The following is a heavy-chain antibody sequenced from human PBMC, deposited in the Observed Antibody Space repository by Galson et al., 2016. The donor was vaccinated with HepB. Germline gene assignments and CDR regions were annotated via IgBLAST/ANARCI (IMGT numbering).Heavy chain of an antibody. CDR2: INPIDGSA. CDR3: ARDIRTSYYYDGSGFSSEGSEI. J-gene: IGHJ3*02. Sequence: SVKVSCKASGYTFTSYYMHWVRQAPRQGLEWMGIINPIDGSATSAQKFRDRVTMTRDTSTRTVYMELSSLRSDDTAVYYCARDIRTSYYYDGSGFSSEGSEIWGLGTMVTVSA. V-gene: IGHV1-46*01. D-gene: IGHD3-22*01. CDR1: GYTFTSYY.